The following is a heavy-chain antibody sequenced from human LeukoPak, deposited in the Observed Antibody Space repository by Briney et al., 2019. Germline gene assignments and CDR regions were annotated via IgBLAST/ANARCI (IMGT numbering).Heavy chain of an antibody. J-gene: IGHJ3*02. CDR3: ARDLLDYDFWSGSLLGAFDI. D-gene: IGHD3-3*01. CDR2: IYTSGST. Sequence: SETLSLTCTVSGGSISSYYWSWIRQPAGKGLERIGRIYTSGSTNYNPSLKSRVTISVDKSKNQFSLKLSSVTAADTAVYYCARDLLDYDFWSGSLLGAFDIWGQGTMVTVSS. V-gene: IGHV4-4*07. CDR1: GGSISSYY.